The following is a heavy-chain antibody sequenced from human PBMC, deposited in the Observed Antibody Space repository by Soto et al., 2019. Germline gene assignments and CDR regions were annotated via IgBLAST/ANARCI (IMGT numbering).Heavy chain of an antibody. Sequence: LSLTCAVYGGSFSGYYWNWIRQPPGKGLEWSGEINHSGSTNYSQSLKSRVTMSVDTSKYQFSLKLTSVTAADTAVYYCASTQTSYDWWNDEVGHHNSGMDVWGQGTTVTVSS. CDR1: GGSFSGYY. V-gene: IGHV4-34*01. J-gene: IGHJ6*02. D-gene: IGHD3-16*01. CDR2: INHSGST. CDR3: ASTQTSYDWWNDEVGHHNSGMDV.